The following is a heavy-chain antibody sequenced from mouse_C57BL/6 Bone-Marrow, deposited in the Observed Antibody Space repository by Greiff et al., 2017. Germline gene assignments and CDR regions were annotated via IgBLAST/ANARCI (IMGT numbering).Heavy chain of an antibody. CDR2: IFPGSGST. CDR1: GYTFTDYY. V-gene: IGHV1-75*01. CDR3: ARWGYYDYVWFAY. J-gene: IGHJ3*01. D-gene: IGHD2-4*01. Sequence: QVQLKQSGPELVKPGASVKISCKASGYTFTDYYINWVKQRPGQGLEWIGWIFPGSGSTYDNEKFKGKATLTVDKSSSTAYMLLSSLTSEDSAVYVCARWGYYDYVWFAYWGQGTLVTVSA.